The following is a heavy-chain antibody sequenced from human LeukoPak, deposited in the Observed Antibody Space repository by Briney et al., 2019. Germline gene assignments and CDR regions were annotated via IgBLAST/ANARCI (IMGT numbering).Heavy chain of an antibody. CDR1: GFTFSSYG. Sequence: PGGSLRLSCVASGFTFSSYGMHWVRQAPGKGLEWVAVISYDGNNKYYTDSVKGRFTISRDNSKNTLYLQMNSLSVEDTAVYYCAKDRYDSSGTYFDYWGQGSLVTVSS. CDR3: AKDRYDSSGTYFDY. D-gene: IGHD3-22*01. V-gene: IGHV3-30*18. J-gene: IGHJ4*02. CDR2: ISYDGNNK.